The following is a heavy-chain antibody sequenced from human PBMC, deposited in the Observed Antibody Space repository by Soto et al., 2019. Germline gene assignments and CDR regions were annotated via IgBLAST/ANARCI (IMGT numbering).Heavy chain of an antibody. J-gene: IGHJ4*02. V-gene: IGHV1-8*01. Sequence: ASVKVSCKASGYTFTSYDIYWVRQATGQGLEWMGCMNPSTGNSGYAQKFQGRVTTTSDTSISTAHMELSSLRSEDTAVYYCARRAETNGWNGFGADKYYFDFWGQGTLVTVSS. CDR1: GYTFTSYD. CDR2: MNPSTGNS. CDR3: ARRAETNGWNGFGADKYYFDF. D-gene: IGHD1-1*01.